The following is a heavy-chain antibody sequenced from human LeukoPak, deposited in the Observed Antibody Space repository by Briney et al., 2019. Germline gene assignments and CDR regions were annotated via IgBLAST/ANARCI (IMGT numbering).Heavy chain of an antibody. Sequence: SETLSLTCTVPGGSISSYYWSWIRQPPGKGLEWIGYIYYSGSTNYNPSLKSRVTISVDTSKNQFSLKLSSVTAADTAVYYCARGGEAWFDYWGQGTLVTVSS. D-gene: IGHD2-21*01. CDR1: GGSISSYY. CDR2: IYYSGST. V-gene: IGHV4-59*01. CDR3: ARGGEAWFDY. J-gene: IGHJ4*02.